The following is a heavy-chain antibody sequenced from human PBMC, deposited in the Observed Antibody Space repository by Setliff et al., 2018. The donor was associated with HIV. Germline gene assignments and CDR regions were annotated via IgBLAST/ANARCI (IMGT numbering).Heavy chain of an antibody. J-gene: IGHJ4*02. Sequence: PGGSLRLSCAASGFPFSSYSMNWVRQAPGKGLEWVSYISSSSSTIYYADSVKGRFTISRDNAKNSLYLQMNSLRAEDTAVYYCARDSGGWYPTGDYWGQGTLVTVSS. CDR1: GFPFSSYS. V-gene: IGHV3-48*01. CDR3: ARDSGGWYPTGDY. D-gene: IGHD6-19*01. CDR2: ISSSSSTI.